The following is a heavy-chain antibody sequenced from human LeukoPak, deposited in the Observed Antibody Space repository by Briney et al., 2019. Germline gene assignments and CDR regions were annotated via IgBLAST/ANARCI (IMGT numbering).Heavy chain of an antibody. D-gene: IGHD6-19*01. Sequence: GASVKVSCTASGYTFTSYAMHWVRQAPGQRLEWMGWSNAGNGYTKYSEQFQGRVTITRDTSASTAYMELSSLTSEDMAVYYCARDANSSGWYYDAFDIWGQGTMVTVSS. CDR3: ARDANSSGWYYDAFDI. CDR2: SNAGNGYT. CDR1: GYTFTSYA. V-gene: IGHV1-3*02. J-gene: IGHJ3*02.